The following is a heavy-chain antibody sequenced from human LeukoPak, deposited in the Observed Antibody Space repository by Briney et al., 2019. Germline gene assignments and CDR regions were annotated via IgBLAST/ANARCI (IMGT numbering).Heavy chain of an antibody. J-gene: IGHJ3*02. CDR3: ARGKYSPHAFDI. CDR1: GGFLSGYY. V-gene: IGHV4-34*01. Sequence: SETLSLTCAVYGGFLSGYYWSWIRQPPGKGLEWIGKINHSGSSNYNPSLKSRVTTSADTSKNQFSLKLSSVTAADTAVYYCARGKYSPHAFDIWGQGTMVTVSS. D-gene: IGHD2-15*01. CDR2: INHSGSS.